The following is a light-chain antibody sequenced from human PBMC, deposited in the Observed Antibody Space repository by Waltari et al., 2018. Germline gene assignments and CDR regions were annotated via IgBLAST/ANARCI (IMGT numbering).Light chain of an antibody. V-gene: IGKV3-20*01. CDR3: QQYAGYRT. CDR1: ESVSNTY. Sequence: PGERATLSCRASESVSNTYLAWYQQKPGRAPRLLIYDASTRAAGIPDRFSGRASGTDFTLTISRLEPEDFAVYYCQQYAGYRTFGQGTKVEIK. CDR2: DAS. J-gene: IGKJ1*01.